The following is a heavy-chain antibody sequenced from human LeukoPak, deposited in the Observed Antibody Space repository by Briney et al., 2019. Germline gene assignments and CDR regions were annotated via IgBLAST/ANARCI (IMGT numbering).Heavy chain of an antibody. CDR3: AREGYRSGWSTYDY. D-gene: IGHD6-19*01. J-gene: IGHJ4*02. Sequence: GGSLRLSCAASGFTFSSYEMNWVRQAPGKGLEWVSYISSSGSTIYYADSVKGRFTISRDNAKNSLYLQMKSLRAEDTAVYYCAREGYRSGWSTYDYWGQGTLVTVSS. CDR1: GFTFSSYE. V-gene: IGHV3-48*03. CDR2: ISSSGSTI.